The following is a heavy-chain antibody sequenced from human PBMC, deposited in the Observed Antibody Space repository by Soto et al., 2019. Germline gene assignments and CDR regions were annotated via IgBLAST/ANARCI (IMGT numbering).Heavy chain of an antibody. CDR2: MDPNSGST. V-gene: IGHV1-8*01. J-gene: IGHJ6*02. CDR1: GYTFTSYD. D-gene: IGHD3-3*01. Sequence: QAQLVQSGAEVKKPGASVKVSCKASGYTFTSYDINWVRQAPGQGLEWLGWMDPNSGSTGYAQNFQGRVTRTRNTSINTAHMELSSLRSEDTAVYYCARERKFDFWRKGLDAWGQGTTVTVSS. CDR3: ARERKFDFWRKGLDA.